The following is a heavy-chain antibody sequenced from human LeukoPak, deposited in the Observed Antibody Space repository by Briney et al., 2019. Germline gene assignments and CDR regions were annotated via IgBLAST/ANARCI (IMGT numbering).Heavy chain of an antibody. V-gene: IGHV3-48*03. D-gene: IGHD3-10*01. J-gene: IGHJ4*02. CDR2: ISSSGSTI. Sequence: GGSLRLSCAASGFTFSSYEMNWVRQAPGKGLEWVSYISSSGSTIYYADSVKGRFTISRDNAKNSLYLQVNSLRAEDTAVYYCARGSSFGELSHWGQGTLVTVSS. CDR1: GFTFSSYE. CDR3: ARGSSFGELSH.